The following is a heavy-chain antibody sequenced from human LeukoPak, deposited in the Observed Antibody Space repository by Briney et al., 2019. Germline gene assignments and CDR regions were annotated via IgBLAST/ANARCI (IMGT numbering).Heavy chain of an antibody. V-gene: IGHV3-74*01. Sequence: GGSLRLSCAASGFALSSYLMHWVRQVPGKGLVWVSRINSDGSTTGYADSVKGRFTISRDNAKNTLYLQMNSLRAEDTAVYYCARRDVLEIWGQGTLVTVSS. CDR1: GFALSSYL. J-gene: IGHJ3*02. CDR2: INSDGSTT. CDR3: ARRDVLEI.